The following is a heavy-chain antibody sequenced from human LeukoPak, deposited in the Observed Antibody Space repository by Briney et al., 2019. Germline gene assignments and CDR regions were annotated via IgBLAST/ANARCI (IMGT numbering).Heavy chain of an antibody. CDR1: GGSFSGYY. CDR3: ARHIPITMVRGVIITVRPNWFDP. D-gene: IGHD3-10*01. CDR2: INHSGST. V-gene: IGHV4-34*01. J-gene: IGHJ5*02. Sequence: SETLSLTCVVYGGSFSGYYWSWIRQPPGKGLEWIGEINHSGSTNYNPSLKSRVTISVDTSKNQFSLKLSSVTAADTAVYYCARHIPITMVRGVIITVRPNWFDPWGQGTLVTVSS.